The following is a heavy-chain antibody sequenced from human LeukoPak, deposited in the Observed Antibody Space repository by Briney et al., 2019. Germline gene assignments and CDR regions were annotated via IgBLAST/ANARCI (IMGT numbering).Heavy chain of an antibody. V-gene: IGHV1-2*02. CDR3: ARVLMITFGGVMGY. CDR2: INPKTGTA. CDR1: GYTFTVYS. Sequence: ASVKVSCKASGYTFTVYSIYWVGQTPGQKLEWMGWINPKTGTANSAQKFQGRVTMTRDTSISTAYMELSRLRSDDTAVYYCARVLMITFGGVMGYWGQGTLVTVSS. D-gene: IGHD3-16*01. J-gene: IGHJ4*02.